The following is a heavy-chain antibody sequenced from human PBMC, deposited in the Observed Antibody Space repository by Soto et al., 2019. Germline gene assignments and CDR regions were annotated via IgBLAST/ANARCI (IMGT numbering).Heavy chain of an antibody. Sequence: SVKVSCKASGGTFSSYAISWVRQAPGQGPEWMGGIIPIFGTANYAQKFQGRVTITADKSTSTAYMELSSLRSEDTAVYYCARGRPSIAAYYYGMDVWGQGTTVTVSS. J-gene: IGHJ6*02. D-gene: IGHD6-6*01. CDR1: GGTFSSYA. CDR3: ARGRPSIAAYYYGMDV. V-gene: IGHV1-69*06. CDR2: IIPIFGTA.